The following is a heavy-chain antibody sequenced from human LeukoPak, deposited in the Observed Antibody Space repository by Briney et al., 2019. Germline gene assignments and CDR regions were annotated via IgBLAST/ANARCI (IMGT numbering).Heavy chain of an antibody. CDR1: GFTVSSSY. CDR2: LYSTGST. Sequence: GGSLRLSCVASGFTVSSSYMSWVRQAPGKGLEWVSVLYSTGSTHYADTVKGRFTISRDNSKNTLYLQMNSLRAEDTAVYSCAKGEVMIRGVIIYFDYWGQGTLVTVSS. J-gene: IGHJ4*02. D-gene: IGHD3-10*01. CDR3: AKGEVMIRGVIIYFDY. V-gene: IGHV3-53*01.